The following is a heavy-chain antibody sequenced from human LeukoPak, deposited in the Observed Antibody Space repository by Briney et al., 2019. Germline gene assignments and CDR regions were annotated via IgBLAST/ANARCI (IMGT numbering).Heavy chain of an antibody. CDR1: GGSFSGYY. J-gene: IGHJ6*02. CDR2: INHSGST. CDR3: ASSEATTTPPPYGMDV. Sequence: SETLSLTCAVYGGSFSGYYWSWIRQPPGKGLEWIGEINHSGSTNYNPSLKSRVTISVDMSKNQFSLKLSSVTAADTAVYYCASSEATTTPPPYGMDVWGQGTKVTVSS. D-gene: IGHD5-12*01. V-gene: IGHV4-34*01.